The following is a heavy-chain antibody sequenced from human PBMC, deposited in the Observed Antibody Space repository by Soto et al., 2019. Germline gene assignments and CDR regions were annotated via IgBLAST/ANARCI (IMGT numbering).Heavy chain of an antibody. D-gene: IGHD3-3*01. CDR2: TYYSGST. J-gene: IGHJ5*02. CDR3: AGTPSGYYVRFDP. V-gene: IGHV4-31*03. CDR1: GGSISSGGYY. Sequence: SETLSLTCTVSGGSISSGGYYWSWIRQHPGKGLEWIGYTYYSGSTYYNPSLKSRVTISVDTSKNQFSLKLSSVTAADTAVYYCAGTPSGYYVRFDPWGQGTLVTVSS.